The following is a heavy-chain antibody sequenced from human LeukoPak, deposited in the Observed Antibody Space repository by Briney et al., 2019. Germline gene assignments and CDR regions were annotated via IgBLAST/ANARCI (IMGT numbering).Heavy chain of an antibody. CDR2: MNPSSGNT. Sequence: ASVKVSCKASGYTFTSYDINWVRQATGQGLEWMGWMNPSSGNTGYAQKFQGRVTVTRNTSISTAYMELSSLRSEDTAVYYCARGVYGDYAYYYYYYMDVWGKGTTVTVSS. D-gene: IGHD4-17*01. J-gene: IGHJ6*03. V-gene: IGHV1-8*03. CDR1: GYTFTSYD. CDR3: ARGVYGDYAYYYYYYMDV.